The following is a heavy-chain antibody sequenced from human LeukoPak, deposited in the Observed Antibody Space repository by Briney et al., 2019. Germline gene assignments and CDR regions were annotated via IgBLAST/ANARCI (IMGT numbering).Heavy chain of an antibody. CDR2: ISSSGGTI. J-gene: IGHJ6*02. CDR1: GISFSDYY. D-gene: IGHD3-10*01. V-gene: IGHV3-11*01. CDR3: ARGGSGSYNYYYYGMAV. Sequence: PGGSLRLSCAASGISFSDYYMSWIRQAPGKGLEWVSYISSSGGTIYYADSVKGRFTICRDNANNSLYLQMNSLRADDTAVYYCARGGSGSYNYYYYGMAVWGQGTTVTVSS.